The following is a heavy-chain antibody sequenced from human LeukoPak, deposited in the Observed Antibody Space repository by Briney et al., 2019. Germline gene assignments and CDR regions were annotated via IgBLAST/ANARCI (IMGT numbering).Heavy chain of an antibody. CDR2: INPYSGGT. CDR3: ARDLAFGEMVTNRGAFDI. V-gene: IGHV1-2*02. D-gene: IGHD5-24*01. CDR1: EYTFTPYY. J-gene: IGHJ3*02. Sequence: ASVKVSYTASEYTFTPYYIHWVRQAPGQGLEWMGWINPYSGGTNYAQKFQDRVTMTRDASISTVYMELTRLRSDDTAVYYCARDLAFGEMVTNRGAFDIWGQGTMVTVSS.